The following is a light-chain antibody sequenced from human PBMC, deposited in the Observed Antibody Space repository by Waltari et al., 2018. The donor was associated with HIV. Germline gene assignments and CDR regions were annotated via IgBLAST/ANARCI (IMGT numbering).Light chain of an antibody. V-gene: IGLV3-1*01. J-gene: IGLJ2*01. CDR1: TFGDKY. CDR3: QAWDSSIVG. Sequence: SHKLLHQPSVSVSPGQTATITCSGNTFGDKYTSWYQQNSGQSPVLIIYEDIERPSGIPERFAGTNAGNTATLTISGTQTLDEADYYCQAWDSSIVGFGGGTKLTVL. CDR2: EDI.